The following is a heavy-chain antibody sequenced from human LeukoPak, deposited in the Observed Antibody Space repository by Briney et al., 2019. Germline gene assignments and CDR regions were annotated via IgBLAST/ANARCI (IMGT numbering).Heavy chain of an antibody. J-gene: IGHJ3*02. CDR2: ISRSSIYI. V-gene: IGHV3-21*06. Sequence: GGSLRLSCAASRFTFSNYSMNWVRQAPGKGLEWVSSISRSSIYIYYADSVKGRFTISRDNAKNSLSLQMNSLRAEDTAVYFCARDRSGYYDNSGYYYDANAFDIWGQGTMVTVSS. D-gene: IGHD3-22*01. CDR1: RFTFSNYS. CDR3: ARDRSGYYDNSGYYYDANAFDI.